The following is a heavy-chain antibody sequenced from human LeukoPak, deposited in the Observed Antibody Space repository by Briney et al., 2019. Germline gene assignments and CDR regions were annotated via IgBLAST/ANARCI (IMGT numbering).Heavy chain of an antibody. Sequence: GGSLRLSCAASGFTFSSYSMNWVRQAPGKGLECVSSISSSSSYIYYADSVKGRFTISRDNAKNSLYLQMNSLRAEDTAVYYCARSSGSFAGSGYFDYWGQGTLVTVSS. J-gene: IGHJ4*02. V-gene: IGHV3-21*01. CDR1: GFTFSSYS. CDR2: ISSSSSYI. CDR3: ARSSGSFAGSGYFDY. D-gene: IGHD1-26*01.